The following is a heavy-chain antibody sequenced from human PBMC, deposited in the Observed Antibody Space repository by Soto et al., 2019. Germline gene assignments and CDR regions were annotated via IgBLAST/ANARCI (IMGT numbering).Heavy chain of an antibody. J-gene: IGHJ4*02. CDR1: GYTFTSYA. D-gene: IGHD1-20*01. CDR2: INAGNGNT. CDR3: ARDKIPGILDY. Sequence: ASVKVSCKASGYTFTSYAMHWVRQAPGQRPEWMGWINAGNGNTKYSQKFQGRVTITRDTSASTAYMELSSLRSEDTAVYYCARDKIPGILDYWGQGTLVPVSS. V-gene: IGHV1-3*01.